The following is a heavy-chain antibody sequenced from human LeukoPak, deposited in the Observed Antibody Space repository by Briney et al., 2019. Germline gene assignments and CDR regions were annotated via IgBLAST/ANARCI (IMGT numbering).Heavy chain of an antibody. CDR3: ARDGYSSSWYYFDY. J-gene: IGHJ4*02. D-gene: IGHD6-13*01. CDR2: ISSSSSYI. V-gene: IGHV3-21*01. Sequence: PGGSLRLSCAASGFTFSSYSMTWVRQAPGKGLEWVSSISSSSSYIYYADSVKGRFTISRDNAENSLYLQMNSLRAEDTAVYYCARDGYSSSWYYFDYWGQGTLVTVSS. CDR1: GFTFSSYS.